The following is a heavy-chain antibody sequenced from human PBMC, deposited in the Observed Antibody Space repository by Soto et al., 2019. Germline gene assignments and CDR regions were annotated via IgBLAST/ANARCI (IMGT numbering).Heavy chain of an antibody. D-gene: IGHD2-15*01. Sequence: SVKVSCKASGGTFSSYTISWVRQAPGQGLEWMGRIIPILGIANYAQKFQGRVTITADKSTSTAYMELSSLRSEDTAVYYCARLGYCSGGSCYRAGYWGQGTLVTVPQ. CDR3: ARLGYCSGGSCYRAGY. V-gene: IGHV1-69*02. J-gene: IGHJ4*02. CDR1: GGTFSSYT. CDR2: IIPILGIA.